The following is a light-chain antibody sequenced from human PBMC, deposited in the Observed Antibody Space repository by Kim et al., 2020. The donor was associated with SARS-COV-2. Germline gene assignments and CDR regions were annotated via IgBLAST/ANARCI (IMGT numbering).Light chain of an antibody. CDR2: RAS. V-gene: IGKV3D-15*01. CDR3: QQYNDWPLT. Sequence: VSPGERATLSCRASQTVSTNLVWFQQKPGQAPRVLIYRASTRATGIPARFSGSGSGTEFTLTISSLQSEDFAVYYCQQYNDWPLTFGGGTKVDIK. J-gene: IGKJ4*01. CDR1: QTVSTN.